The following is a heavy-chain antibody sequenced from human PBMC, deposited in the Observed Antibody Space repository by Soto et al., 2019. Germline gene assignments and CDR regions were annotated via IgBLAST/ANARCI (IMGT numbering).Heavy chain of an antibody. CDR1: GGTFSSYA. J-gene: IGHJ3*02. V-gene: IGHV1-69*13. D-gene: IGHD1-26*01. CDR3: ARGLLGDPIVGATLGAFDI. CDR2: IIPIFGTA. Sequence: GASVKVSCKASGGTFSSYAISWVRQAPGQGLEWMGGIIPIFGTANYAQKFQGRVTITADESTSTAYMELSSLRSEDTAVYYCARGLLGDPIVGATLGAFDIWGQGTMVTVSS.